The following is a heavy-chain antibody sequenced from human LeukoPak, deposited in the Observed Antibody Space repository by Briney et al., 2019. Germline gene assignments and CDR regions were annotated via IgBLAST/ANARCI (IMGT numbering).Heavy chain of an antibody. D-gene: IGHD6-13*01. CDR3: ARDLRVSSSWLNFDY. J-gene: IGHJ4*02. Sequence: AASVKVSCKASGYTFTSYGISWVRQAPGQGLEWMGWTSAYNGNTNYAQKLQGRVTMTTDTSTSTAYMELRSLRSDDTAVYYCARDLRVSSSWLNFDYWGQGTLVTVSS. CDR2: TSAYNGNT. CDR1: GYTFTSYG. V-gene: IGHV1-18*01.